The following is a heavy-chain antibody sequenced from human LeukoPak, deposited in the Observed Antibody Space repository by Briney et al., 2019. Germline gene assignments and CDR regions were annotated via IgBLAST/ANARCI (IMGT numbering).Heavy chain of an antibody. CDR1: GGSISSYY. D-gene: IGHD3-10*01. J-gene: IGHJ4*02. CDR3: ARDGEGGRYDYLDY. Sequence: SETLSLTCTVSGGSISSYYWSWIRQPPGKGLEWIGYIYYSGSTNYNPSLKSRVTISVDTSKNQFSLKLSSVTAADTAVYYCARDGEGGRYDYLDYWGQGTLVTVSS. CDR2: IYYSGST. V-gene: IGHV4-59*01.